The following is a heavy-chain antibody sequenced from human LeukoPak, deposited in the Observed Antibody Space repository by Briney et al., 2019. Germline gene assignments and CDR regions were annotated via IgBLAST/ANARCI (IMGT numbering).Heavy chain of an antibody. Sequence: SETLSLTCTVSGASISSYSWNWIRQPPGKGLEWIGYIYHSGTTYYNPSLKSRVTISVDRSKNQFSLKLSSVTAADTAVYYCARDQSSSWYWFDPWGQGTLVTVSS. J-gene: IGHJ5*02. CDR2: IYHSGTT. CDR1: GASISSYS. CDR3: ARDQSSSWYWFDP. D-gene: IGHD6-13*01. V-gene: IGHV4-30-2*01.